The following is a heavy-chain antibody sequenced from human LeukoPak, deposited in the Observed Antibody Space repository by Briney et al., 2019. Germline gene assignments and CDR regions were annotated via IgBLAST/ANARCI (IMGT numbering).Heavy chain of an antibody. CDR1: GFTFDDYA. CDR3: AKISGSFYYFDY. Sequence: PGGSLRLSCAASGFTFDDYAMHWVRQAPGKGLEWVSGISWNSGSIGYADSVKGRFTISRDNAKNSLYLQMNSLRAEDTALYYCAKISGSFYYFDYWGQGTLVTVSS. D-gene: IGHD1-26*01. J-gene: IGHJ4*02. CDR2: ISWNSGSI. V-gene: IGHV3-9*01.